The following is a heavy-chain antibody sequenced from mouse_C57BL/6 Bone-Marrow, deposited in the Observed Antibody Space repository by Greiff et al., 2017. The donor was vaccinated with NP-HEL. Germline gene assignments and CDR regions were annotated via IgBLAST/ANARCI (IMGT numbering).Heavy chain of an antibody. J-gene: IGHJ4*01. CDR2: ISSGSSTI. Sequence: VQLKESGGGLVKPGGSLKLSCAASGFTFSDYGMHWVRQAPEKGLEWVAYISSGSSTIYYADTVKGRFTISRDNAKNTLFLQMTSLRSEDTAMYYCARGYYYGSRSYYAMDYWGQGTSVTVSS. D-gene: IGHD1-1*01. CDR3: ARGYYYGSRSYYAMDY. CDR1: GFTFSDYG. V-gene: IGHV5-17*01.